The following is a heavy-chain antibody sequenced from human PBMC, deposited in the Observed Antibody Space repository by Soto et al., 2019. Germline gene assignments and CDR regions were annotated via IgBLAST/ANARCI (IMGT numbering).Heavy chain of an antibody. Sequence: SETLSLTCAVYGGSFSGYYWSWIRQPPGKGLEWIGEINHSGSTNYNPSLKSRVTISVDTSKNQFSLKLSSVTAADTAVYYCARLGLRQQLHTWRFDYWGQGTLVTVSS. J-gene: IGHJ4*02. CDR3: ARLGLRQQLHTWRFDY. V-gene: IGHV4-34*01. CDR1: GGSFSGYY. CDR2: INHSGST. D-gene: IGHD6-13*01.